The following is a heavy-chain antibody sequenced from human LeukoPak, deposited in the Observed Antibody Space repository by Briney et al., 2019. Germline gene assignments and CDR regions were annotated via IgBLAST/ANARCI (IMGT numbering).Heavy chain of an antibody. J-gene: IGHJ1*01. CDR1: GNSISTDYY. CDR2: MHDSGDT. D-gene: IGHD3-22*01. V-gene: IGHV4-38-2*02. Sequence: SETLSLTCTVSGNSISTDYYWGWIRQPPGKGLEWIGSMHDSGDTKYNPSLKSRVTMSVDTSKNQFSLKVSSVTAADTALYYCARVVQSTDSSGLYLPEYFQHWGQGTLVTVSS. CDR3: ARVVQSTDSSGLYLPEYFQH.